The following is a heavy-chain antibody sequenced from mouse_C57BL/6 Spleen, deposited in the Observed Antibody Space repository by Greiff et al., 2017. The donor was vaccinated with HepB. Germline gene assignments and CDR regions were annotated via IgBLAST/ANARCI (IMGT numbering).Heavy chain of an antibody. CDR1: GYTFTDYY. CDR2: INPYNGGT. V-gene: IGHV1-19*01. D-gene: IGHD2-2*01. J-gene: IGHJ3*01. CDR3: ARSGGYDVGAY. Sequence: EVKLQQSGPVLVKPGASVKMSCKASGYTFTDYYMNWVKQSHGKSLEWIGVINPYNGGTSYNQKFKGKATLTVDKSSSTAYMELNSLTSEDSAVYYCARSGGYDVGAYWGQGTLVTVSA.